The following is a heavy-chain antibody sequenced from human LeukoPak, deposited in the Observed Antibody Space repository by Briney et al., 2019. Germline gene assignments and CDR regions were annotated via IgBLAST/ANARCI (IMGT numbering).Heavy chain of an antibody. Sequence: SETLSLTCTVSGDSVSHYYWSWIRQPPGKGLEWIGYIYDSVNTNYNPSLRSRISVSADTSKNQFSLKMSSVTAADTAVYYCARDLGGVGATRYYFDYWGQGTLVTVSS. V-gene: IGHV4-59*02. D-gene: IGHD1-26*01. CDR2: IYDSVNT. CDR1: GDSVSHYY. CDR3: ARDLGGVGATRYYFDY. J-gene: IGHJ4*02.